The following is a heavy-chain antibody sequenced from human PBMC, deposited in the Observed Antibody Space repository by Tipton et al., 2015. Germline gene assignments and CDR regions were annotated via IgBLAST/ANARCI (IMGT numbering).Heavy chain of an antibody. CDR3: ARGGGNWGGSYYYAMDV. D-gene: IGHD7-27*01. CDR1: GGSFSNQY. J-gene: IGHJ6*02. V-gene: IGHV4-59*11. Sequence: GLVKPSETLSLTCTVSGGSFSNQYWSWIRQSPGKGLEWIGYVYSSGSTNYNPSLKSRVAIFLDTSKKEISLTMTSVTAADTAVYYCARGGGNWGGSYYYAMDVWGQGTTVTVSS. CDR2: VYSSGST.